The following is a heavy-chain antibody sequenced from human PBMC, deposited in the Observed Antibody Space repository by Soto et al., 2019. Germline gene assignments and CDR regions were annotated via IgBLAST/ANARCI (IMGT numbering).Heavy chain of an antibody. CDR2: ISYDGSNK. J-gene: IGHJ6*02. CDR1: GFTFSSYG. Sequence: QVQLVESGGGVVQPGRSLRLSCAASGFTFSSYGMHWVRQAPGKGLEWVAVISYDGSNKYYADSVKGRFTISRDNSKNTLYLQMNSLRAEDTAVYYCAKIVSSNPVAYYYYYYGMDVWGQGTTVTVSS. CDR3: AKIVSSNPVAYYYYYYGMDV. D-gene: IGHD2-15*01. V-gene: IGHV3-30*18.